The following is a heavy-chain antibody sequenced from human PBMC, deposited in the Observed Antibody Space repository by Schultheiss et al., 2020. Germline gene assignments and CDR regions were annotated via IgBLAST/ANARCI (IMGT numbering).Heavy chain of an antibody. D-gene: IGHD2-21*02. Sequence: GGSLRLSCAASGFTVSSNYISWVRQAPGKGLEWVSVIYSGGTTYYADSVQGRFTISRDNSKNTLYLQMNSLRAEDTAVYYCAKGGLYCGGDCINIWGQGTLVTVSS. J-gene: IGHJ4*02. V-gene: IGHV3-53*01. CDR1: GFTVSSNY. CDR2: IYSGGTT. CDR3: AKGGLYCGGDCINI.